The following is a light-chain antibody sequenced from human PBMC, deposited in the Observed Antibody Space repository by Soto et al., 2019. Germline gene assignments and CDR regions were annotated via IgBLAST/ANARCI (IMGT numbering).Light chain of an antibody. V-gene: IGKV1-5*03. CDR1: QSISSW. Sequence: LSASVGDRVTITCRASQSISSWLAWYQQKPGKAPKLLIYKASSLESGAPSRFSGSGSGTEFTLTISSLQPDDFATYYCQQLNSYLITFGQGTRLEIK. J-gene: IGKJ5*01. CDR3: QQLNSYLIT. CDR2: KAS.